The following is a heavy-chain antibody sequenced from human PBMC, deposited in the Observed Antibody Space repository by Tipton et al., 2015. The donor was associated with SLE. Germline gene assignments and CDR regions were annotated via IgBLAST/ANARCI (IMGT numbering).Heavy chain of an antibody. CDR3: ARGARYYDSNWYFDL. Sequence: SLRLSCAASGFTFSSYDMHWVRQAPGKGLEWVSYISSSGSTIYYADSVKGRFTISRDNAKNSLYLQMNSLRAEDTAVYYCARGARYYDSNWYFDLWGRGTLVTVSS. CDR2: ISSSGSTI. CDR1: GFTFSSYD. V-gene: IGHV3-48*03. J-gene: IGHJ2*01. D-gene: IGHD3-22*01.